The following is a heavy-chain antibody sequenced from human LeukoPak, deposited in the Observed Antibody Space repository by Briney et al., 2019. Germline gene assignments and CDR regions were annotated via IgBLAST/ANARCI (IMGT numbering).Heavy chain of an antibody. D-gene: IGHD5-18*01. V-gene: IGHV4-34*01. CDR2: INHSGST. CDR1: GGSFSGYY. CDR3: ARVGYSYGYYYYYMDV. Sequence: PSETLSLTCAVYGGSFSGYYWSWIRQPPGKGLEWIGEINHSGSTNYNPSLKSRVTISVDTSKTQFSLKLSSVTAADTAVYYCARVGYSYGYYYYYMDVWGKGTTVTVSS. J-gene: IGHJ6*03.